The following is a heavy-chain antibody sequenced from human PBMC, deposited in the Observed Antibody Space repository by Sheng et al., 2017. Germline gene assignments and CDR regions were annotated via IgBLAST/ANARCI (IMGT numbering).Heavy chain of an antibody. CDR1: GGSFSGYY. V-gene: IGHV4-34*01. CDR3: ARGDCSSTSCYISGWFDP. D-gene: IGHD2-2*02. Sequence: QVQLQQWGAGLLKPSGTLSLTCAVYGGSFSGYYWSWIRQPPGKGLEWIGEINHSGSTNYNPSLKSRVTISVDTSKNQFSLKLSSVTAADTAVYYCARGDCSSTSCYISGWFDPLGPGNPGHRLL. J-gene: IGHJ5*02. CDR2: INHSGST.